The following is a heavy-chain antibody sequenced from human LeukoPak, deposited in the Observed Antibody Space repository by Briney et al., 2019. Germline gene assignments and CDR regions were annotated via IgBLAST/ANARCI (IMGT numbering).Heavy chain of an antibody. Sequence: GASVKVSCKAPGYTFTGYYMHWVRQAPGHGLGWMGWINPNSGGTKYAQKFQGRVTMTSDASISIAYMELGSLRSDDTAVYYCASRPDQHLLYYFDYWGQGALVTVSS. J-gene: IGHJ4*02. CDR2: INPNSGGT. CDR3: ASRPDQHLLYYFDY. D-gene: IGHD2-15*01. V-gene: IGHV1-2*02. CDR1: GYTFTGYY.